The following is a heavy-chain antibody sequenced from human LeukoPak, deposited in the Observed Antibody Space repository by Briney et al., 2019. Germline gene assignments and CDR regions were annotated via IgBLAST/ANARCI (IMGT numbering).Heavy chain of an antibody. D-gene: IGHD1-20*01. CDR2: ISSSSSTI. V-gene: IGHV3-48*02. CDR1: GFTVNSNY. Sequence: PGGSLRLSCAASGFTVNSNYMSWVRQAPGKGLEWVSYISSSSSTIYYADSVKGRFTISRDNAKNSLYPQMNSLRDEDTAVYYCARALYNWNDDSVGYWGQGALVTVSS. J-gene: IGHJ4*02. CDR3: ARALYNWNDDSVGY.